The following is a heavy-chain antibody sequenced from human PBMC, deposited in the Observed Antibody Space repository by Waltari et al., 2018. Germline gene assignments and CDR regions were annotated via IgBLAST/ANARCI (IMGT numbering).Heavy chain of an antibody. V-gene: IGHV3-23*01. Sequence: VQLLESGGGLVQPGGSLRLSCAASGFTFSSYAMSWVRQAPGKGLAWVSAISGSGGSTYYADSVKGRFTISRDNSKNTLYLQMNSLRAEDTAVYYCAKARPYCGGDCYLFDYWGQGTLVTVSS. CDR1: GFTFSSYA. CDR2: ISGSGGST. CDR3: AKARPYCGGDCYLFDY. D-gene: IGHD2-21*01. J-gene: IGHJ4*02.